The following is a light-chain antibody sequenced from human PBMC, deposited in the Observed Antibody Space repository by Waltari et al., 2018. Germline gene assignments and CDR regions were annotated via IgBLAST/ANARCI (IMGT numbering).Light chain of an antibody. J-gene: IGLJ3*02. CDR1: SGHSSNV. V-gene: IGLV4-69*01. CDR3: QTGGHGTWV. CDR2: VNSEGSH. Sequence: QLVLTQSPSASASLGASVKLPCTLSSGHSSNVIAWHQQQPEKGPRYLMKVNSEGSHSKGDKIPDRFSGSSSGAEHYLTISSLQSEDEADYYCQTGGHGTWVFGGGTKLTVL.